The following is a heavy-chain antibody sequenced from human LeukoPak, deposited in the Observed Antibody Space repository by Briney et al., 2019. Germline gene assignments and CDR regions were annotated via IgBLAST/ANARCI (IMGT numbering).Heavy chain of an antibody. CDR3: AKDRGDGYNYGFDY. CDR2: ISGSGGSK. V-gene: IGHV3-23*01. CDR1: GFPFRSYP. J-gene: IGHJ4*02. Sequence: PGGSLRLSCAAPGFPFRSYPISSVRQAPGKGLEWVSAISGSGGSKYYADSVKGRFTISRDNSKNTLYLQMNSLRAEDTAVYYCAKDRGDGYNYGFDYWGQGTLVTVSS. D-gene: IGHD5-24*01.